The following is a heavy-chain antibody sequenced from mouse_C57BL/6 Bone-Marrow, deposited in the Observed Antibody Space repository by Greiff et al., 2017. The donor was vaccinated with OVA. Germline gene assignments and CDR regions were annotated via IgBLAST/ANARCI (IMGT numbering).Heavy chain of an antibody. J-gene: IGHJ4*01. Sequence: QVQLQQSGPELVKPGASVKLSCKASGYTFTSYDINWVKQRPGQGLEWIGWIYPRDGSTKYNEKFKGKATLTVDTSSSTAYMELHSLTSEDSAVYFCALDYYGSSYLWAMDYWGHGTSVTVSS. CDR2: IYPRDGST. D-gene: IGHD1-1*01. CDR1: GYTFTSYD. CDR3: ALDYYGSSYLWAMDY. V-gene: IGHV1-85*01.